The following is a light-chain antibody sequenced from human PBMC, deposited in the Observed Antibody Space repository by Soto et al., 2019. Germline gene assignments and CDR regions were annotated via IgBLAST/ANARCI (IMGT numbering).Light chain of an antibody. V-gene: IGKV1-5*03. CDR2: ETS. CDR3: QQYKDYWT. J-gene: IGKJ1*01. Sequence: DIQMTQSPSTLPASVGDRVTITCRASQSISRWLAWYQQKPGKAPKLLIYETSSLEDGVPSRFTGSGSGTEFSLTITSLQPEDFASYYCQQYKDYWTFGQGTTVDIK. CDR1: QSISRW.